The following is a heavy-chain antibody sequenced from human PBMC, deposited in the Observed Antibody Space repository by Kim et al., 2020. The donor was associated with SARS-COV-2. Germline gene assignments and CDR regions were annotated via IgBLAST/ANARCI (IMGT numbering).Heavy chain of an antibody. CDR2: IIASGVST. Sequence: GGSLRLSCAASGFTFSNYAMSWVRQAPGKGLEWVSSIIASGVSTYYADSVKGRFTISRDNANNVLYLQMNSLRAEDTAVYYCARRGFCSGGSCHHYFDYWGQGTLVTVSS. CDR3: ARRGFCSGGSCHHYFDY. V-gene: IGHV3-23*01. D-gene: IGHD2-15*01. CDR1: GFTFSNYA. J-gene: IGHJ4*02.